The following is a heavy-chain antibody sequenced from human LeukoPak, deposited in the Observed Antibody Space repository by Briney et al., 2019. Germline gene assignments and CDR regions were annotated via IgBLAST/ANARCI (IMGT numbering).Heavy chain of an antibody. J-gene: IGHJ4*02. V-gene: IGHV3-21*04. D-gene: IGHD6-13*01. Sequence: GGSLRLSCSGSGFSVSTFSMTWVRQAPGKGLEWVSSISKTTTYIYYADSVRGRFTISRDNAKNSLYLQMNSLRAEDTALYYCAKDMAAAGKGSFDYWGQGTLVTVSS. CDR3: AKDMAAAGKGSFDY. CDR2: ISKTTTYI. CDR1: GFSVSTFS.